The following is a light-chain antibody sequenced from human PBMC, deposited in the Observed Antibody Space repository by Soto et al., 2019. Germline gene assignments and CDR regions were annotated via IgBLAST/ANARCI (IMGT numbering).Light chain of an antibody. J-gene: IGLJ1*01. CDR2: DVS. Sequence: QSALTQPASVTGSPGQSITISCTGTSSDVGGYNYVSWYQQHPGKAPKLMIYDVSNRPSGVSNRFSGSKSGNTASLTISGLQAEDDADYYCSSYTSSSLPYVFGTGTKLTVL. CDR1: SSDVGGYNY. CDR3: SSYTSSSLPYV. V-gene: IGLV2-14*01.